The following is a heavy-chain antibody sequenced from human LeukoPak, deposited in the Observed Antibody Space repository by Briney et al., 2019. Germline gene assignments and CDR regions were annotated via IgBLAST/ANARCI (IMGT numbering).Heavy chain of an antibody. V-gene: IGHV4-34*01. Sequence: SETLSLTCAVYGGSFSGYYWSWIRQPPGKGLEWIGEINHSGSTNYNPSLKSRVTISVDTSKNQFSLKLSSVTAADTAVYYCASAHLSASWGPYNWFDPWGQGTLVTVSS. D-gene: IGHD2-2*01. CDR1: GGSFSGYY. CDR2: INHSGST. CDR3: ASAHLSASWGPYNWFDP. J-gene: IGHJ5*02.